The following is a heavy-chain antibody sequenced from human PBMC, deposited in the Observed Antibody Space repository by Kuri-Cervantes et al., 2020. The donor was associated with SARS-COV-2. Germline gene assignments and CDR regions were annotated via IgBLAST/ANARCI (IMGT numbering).Heavy chain of an antibody. CDR2: IYWNDDK. D-gene: IGHD3-10*01. V-gene: IGHV2-5*01. CDR1: GFSLSTSGVG. CDR3: ARIHRGTMVRGYFDY. Sequence: SGPTLVKPTQTLTLTCTFSGFSLSTSGVGVGWIRQPPGKALEWLALIYWNDDKRYSPSLKSRLTITKDTSKNQVVLTMTNMDPVDTATYYCARIHRGTMVRGYFDYWGQGTLVTVSS. J-gene: IGHJ4*02.